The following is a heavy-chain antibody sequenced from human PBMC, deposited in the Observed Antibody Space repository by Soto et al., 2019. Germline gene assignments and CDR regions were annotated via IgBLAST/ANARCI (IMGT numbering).Heavy chain of an antibody. J-gene: IGHJ6*02. D-gene: IGHD3-16*01. CDR3: AKSLGGYYYYGLDV. CDR2: ISGSAGST. V-gene: IGHV3-23*01. CDR1: GFAFSIFS. Sequence: EVQVLESGGGLVQPGGSLRLSCATSGFAFSIFSMSWVRQAPGKGLEWVSGISGSAGSTYYANSVKGRFTISRDTSENTLYLQMNGLRAEDTAVYYCAKSLGGYYYYGLDVWGQGTTVTVSS.